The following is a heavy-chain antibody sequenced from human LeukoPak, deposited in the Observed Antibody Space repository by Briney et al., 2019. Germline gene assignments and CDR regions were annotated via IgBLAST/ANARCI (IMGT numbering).Heavy chain of an antibody. CDR2: INHSGST. D-gene: IGHD3-22*01. CDR3: ARVVKNYVSSGYYYVDAFDI. Sequence: PSETLSLTCAVYGGSFSGYYWSWIRQPPGKGLEWIGEINHSGSTNYNPSLKGRVTISVDTSKNQFSLKLSSVTAADTAVYYCARVVKNYVSSGYYYVDAFDIWGQGTVVTVSS. CDR1: GGSFSGYY. V-gene: IGHV4-34*01. J-gene: IGHJ3*02.